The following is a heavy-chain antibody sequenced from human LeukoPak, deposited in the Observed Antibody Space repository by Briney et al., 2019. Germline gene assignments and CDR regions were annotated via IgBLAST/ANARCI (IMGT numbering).Heavy chain of an antibody. CDR3: ARESSVAPFDY. Sequence: GGSLRLSCAASGFTFSSCAMHWVRQAPGKGLEWVAVISYDGSNKYYADSVKGRFTISRDNSKNTLYLQMNSLRAEDTAVYYCARESSVAPFDYWGQGTLVTVSS. D-gene: IGHD5-12*01. J-gene: IGHJ4*02. CDR1: GFTFSSCA. V-gene: IGHV3-30*04. CDR2: ISYDGSNK.